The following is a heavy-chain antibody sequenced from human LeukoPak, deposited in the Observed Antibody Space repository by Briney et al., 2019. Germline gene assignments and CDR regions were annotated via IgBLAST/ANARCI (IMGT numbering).Heavy chain of an antibody. V-gene: IGHV5-51*01. J-gene: IGHJ4*02. D-gene: IGHD4-11*01. CDR1: GYTFISFW. Sequence: GESLKISCKGSGYTFISFWIGWVRQMPGKGPEWLGMVFPDDSDTRYSPSFQGQVTISVDKPLSTAYLHWSSLKASDTAMYYCTRSTRMTNPDYWGQGTQVTVSS. CDR2: VFPDDSDT. CDR3: TRSTRMTNPDY.